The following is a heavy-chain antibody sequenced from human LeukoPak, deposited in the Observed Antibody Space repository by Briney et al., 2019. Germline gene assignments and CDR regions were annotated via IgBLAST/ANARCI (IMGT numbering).Heavy chain of an antibody. Sequence: GGSLRLSCAASGFTFSNYMMHWVRQAPGKGLVWVSRIKSDGITITYADSVKGRFTISRDNAENTLYLQMNSLRAEDTAVYYCLRDLNWSLDQWGQGTLVTVSS. CDR3: LRDLNWSLDQ. J-gene: IGHJ4*02. V-gene: IGHV3-74*01. D-gene: IGHD1-20*01. CDR1: GFTFSNYM. CDR2: IKSDGITI.